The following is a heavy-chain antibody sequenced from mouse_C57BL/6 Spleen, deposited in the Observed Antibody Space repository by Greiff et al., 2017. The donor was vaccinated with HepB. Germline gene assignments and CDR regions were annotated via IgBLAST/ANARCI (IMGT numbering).Heavy chain of an antibody. CDR1: GFTFSSYG. CDR3: ARQGGYWYFDV. CDR2: ISSGGSYT. Sequence: EVNVVESGGDLVKPGGSLKLSCAASGFTFSSYGMSWVRQTPDKRLEWVATISSGGSYTYYPDSVKGRFTISRDNAKNTLYLQMSSLKSEDTAMYYCARQGGYWYFDVWGTGTTVTVSS. J-gene: IGHJ1*03. V-gene: IGHV5-6*01.